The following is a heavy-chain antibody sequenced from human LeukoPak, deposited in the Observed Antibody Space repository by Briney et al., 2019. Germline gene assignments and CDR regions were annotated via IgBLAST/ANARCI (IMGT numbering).Heavy chain of an antibody. Sequence: MSSETLSLTCTVSSGSISSYYWSWIRQPPGKGLEWIGYIYYSGSTNYNPSLKSRVTISLDTSKNQFSLKLSSVTAADTAVYYCARGVVAAAGRTFDFWGQGTLVTVSS. V-gene: IGHV4-59*01. CDR3: ARGVVAAAGRTFDF. J-gene: IGHJ4*02. D-gene: IGHD6-13*01. CDR2: IYYSGST. CDR1: SGSISSYY.